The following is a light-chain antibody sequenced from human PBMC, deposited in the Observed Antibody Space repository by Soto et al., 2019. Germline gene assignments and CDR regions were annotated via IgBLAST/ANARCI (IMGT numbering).Light chain of an antibody. CDR2: DAS. V-gene: IGKV1-5*01. J-gene: IGKJ1*01. CDR1: HGISSY. Sequence: DIQMTQSPASLSASVGDRVTITCRASHGISSYLNWYQQKPGKAPKLLIYDASSLESGVPSRFSGSGSGTEFTLTISSLQPDDFATYYCQQYNSYSLWTFGQGTKVDI. CDR3: QQYNSYSLWT.